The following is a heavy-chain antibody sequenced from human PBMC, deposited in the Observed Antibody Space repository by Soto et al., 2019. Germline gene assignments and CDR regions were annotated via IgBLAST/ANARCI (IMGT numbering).Heavy chain of an antibody. D-gene: IGHD3-3*01. J-gene: IGHJ4*02. CDR3: ARHRSFLELFDY. CDR2: IYYSGST. V-gene: IGHV4-59*08. Sequence: SDTLSLTFTVSGCSISSYYWSWVGQPPGKGLEWIGYIYYSGSTNYNPSLKSRVTISVDTSKNQFSLKLSSVTAADTAVYYCARHRSFLELFDYWGQGTLVTVSS. CDR1: GCSISSYY.